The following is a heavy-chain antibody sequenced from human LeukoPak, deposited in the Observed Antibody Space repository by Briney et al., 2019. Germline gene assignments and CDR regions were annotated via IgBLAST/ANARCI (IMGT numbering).Heavy chain of an antibody. J-gene: IGHJ3*02. Sequence: GGSLRLSCAASGFTFDDYAMHWVRQAPGKGLEWVSGISWNGGSVGYADSVKGRFTISRDNAKNSLSLQMNSLRAEDTALYYCAKDSGFFFGAFDIWGQGRMVTVSS. CDR2: ISWNGGSV. CDR1: GFTFDDYA. V-gene: IGHV3-9*01. D-gene: IGHD5-12*01. CDR3: AKDSGFFFGAFDI.